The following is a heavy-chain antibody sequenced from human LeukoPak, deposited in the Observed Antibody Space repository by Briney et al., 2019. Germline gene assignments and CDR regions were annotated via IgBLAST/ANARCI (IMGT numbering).Heavy chain of an antibody. CDR3: ARTTHYYDSSGYYYAY. CDR1: GYTFTSYG. Sequence: GASVKVSCKASGYTFTSYGIIWLRQAPGQGLEWMGWISAYNGITNYAQKLQGRVTMTTDTSTSTAYMELRSLRFDDTAVYYCARTTHYYDSSGYYYAYWGQGTLVTVSS. V-gene: IGHV1-18*01. D-gene: IGHD3-22*01. J-gene: IGHJ4*02. CDR2: ISAYNGIT.